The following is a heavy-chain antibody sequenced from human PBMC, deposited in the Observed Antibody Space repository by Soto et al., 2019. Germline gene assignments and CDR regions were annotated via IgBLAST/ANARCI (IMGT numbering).Heavy chain of an antibody. V-gene: IGHV3-72*01. CDR1: GFILSDHY. J-gene: IGHJ4*02. Sequence: EVQLVESGGGLVQPGGSLRLSCAATGFILSDHYMDWVRQAPGKGLEWVGRSTNKANSYATEYAASLKDRFTISRDDSKNSLLLQMNSLKSEDTAFYYCVRGHRCFDLWGQGTLVIVSS. CDR3: VRGHRCFDL. CDR2: STNKANSYAT.